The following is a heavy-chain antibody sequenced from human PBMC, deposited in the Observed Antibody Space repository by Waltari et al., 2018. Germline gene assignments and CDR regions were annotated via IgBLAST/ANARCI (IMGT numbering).Heavy chain of an antibody. J-gene: IGHJ6*02. CDR1: GYSFTSYW. V-gene: IGHV5-51*01. Sequence: EVQLVQSGAEVKKPGESLKISCKGSGYSFTSYWIGWVRQMPGKGLEWMGIIYPGDSDTSYSPSFQGQVTISADKSISTAYLQWSSLKASDTAMYYCARQNWNDDYYYYYGMDVWGQGTTVTVSS. CDR2: IYPGDSDT. CDR3: ARQNWNDDYYYYYGMDV. D-gene: IGHD1-1*01.